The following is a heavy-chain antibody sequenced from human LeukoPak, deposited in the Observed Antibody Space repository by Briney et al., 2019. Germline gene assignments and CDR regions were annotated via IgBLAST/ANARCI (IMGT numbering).Heavy chain of an antibody. CDR1: GYTFTGYY. CDR3: ARGPLSHFPLDY. J-gene: IGHJ4*02. V-gene: IGHV1-69*04. Sequence: SVKVSCKASGYTFTGYYMHWVRQAPGQGLEWMGRIIPILGIANYAQKFQGRVTITADKSTSTAYMELSSLRSEDTAVYYCARGPLSHFPLDYWGQGTLVTVSS. CDR2: IIPILGIA. D-gene: IGHD2/OR15-2a*01.